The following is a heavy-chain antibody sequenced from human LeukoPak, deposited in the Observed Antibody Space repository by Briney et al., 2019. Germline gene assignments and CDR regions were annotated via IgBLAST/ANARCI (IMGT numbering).Heavy chain of an antibody. J-gene: IGHJ4*02. CDR3: ATNWNGDY. CDR2: IFNTGST. D-gene: IGHD1-20*01. Sequence: SQTLSLTCAVSGDSIGRGSYYWGWIRQPAGKAPEWIGRIFNTGSTSYNPSLKSRVTISVDTSKNQFSLNLRSVTAADTAVYYCATNWNGDYWGQGTLVAVSS. CDR1: GDSIGRGSYY. V-gene: IGHV4-61*02.